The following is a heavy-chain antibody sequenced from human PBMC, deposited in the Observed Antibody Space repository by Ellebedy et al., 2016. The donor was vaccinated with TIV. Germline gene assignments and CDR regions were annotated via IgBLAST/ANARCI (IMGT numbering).Heavy chain of an antibody. D-gene: IGHD3-22*01. Sequence: SVKVSCKASGGTFSYAINWVRQAPGQGLEWVGRIIPVFKTTEYAQRFEGRVTISADEATSTAYMELSSLTSEDAAVYYCASKAYETYYAMDVWGQGTTVTVS. CDR3: ASKAYETYYAMDV. CDR2: IIPVFKTT. V-gene: IGHV1-69*13. CDR1: GGTFSYA. J-gene: IGHJ6*02.